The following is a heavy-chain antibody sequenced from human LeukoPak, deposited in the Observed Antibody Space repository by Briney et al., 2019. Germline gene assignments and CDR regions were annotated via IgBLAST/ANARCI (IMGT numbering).Heavy chain of an antibody. CDR2: IYTTGST. D-gene: IGHD6-19*01. Sequence: SETLSLTCTVSGGSISNYYWSWIRQPAGKGLEWIGRIYTTGSTNYNPSLKSRVTMSVDTSKNQFSLRLSSVTAADTAVYYRAREAPGYSSGWYCFDYWGQGTLVTVSS. CDR3: AREAPGYSSGWYCFDY. V-gene: IGHV4-4*07. CDR1: GGSISNYY. J-gene: IGHJ4*02.